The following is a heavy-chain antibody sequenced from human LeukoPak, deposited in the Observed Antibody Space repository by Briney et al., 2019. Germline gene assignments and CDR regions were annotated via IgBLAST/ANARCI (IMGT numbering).Heavy chain of an antibody. Sequence: PGGSLRLPCAASEFTFSSYSMNWVRQAPGKGLEWVSYISSSSSTIYYADSVKGRFTISRDNAKNSLYLQMNSLRAEDTAVYYCARDKAAPRLYYWGQGTLVPVSS. CDR3: ARDKAAPRLYY. J-gene: IGHJ4*02. D-gene: IGHD6-13*01. V-gene: IGHV3-48*01. CDR2: ISSSSSTI. CDR1: EFTFSSYS.